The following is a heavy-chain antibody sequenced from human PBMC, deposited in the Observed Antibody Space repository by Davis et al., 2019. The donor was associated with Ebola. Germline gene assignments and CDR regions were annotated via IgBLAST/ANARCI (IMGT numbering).Heavy chain of an antibody. V-gene: IGHV1-2*02. Sequence: ASVKVSCKSSGYTFTGNYMHWVRQAPGQGLEWLGWINTNSSGTHYAQKFQGRVTMTRDTSITTAYMELSRLRSDDTAVYYCARDHYGGNSGELDNWGQGTLVTVSS. CDR1: GYTFTGNY. D-gene: IGHD4-23*01. J-gene: IGHJ4*02. CDR3: ARDHYGGNSGELDN. CDR2: INTNSSGT.